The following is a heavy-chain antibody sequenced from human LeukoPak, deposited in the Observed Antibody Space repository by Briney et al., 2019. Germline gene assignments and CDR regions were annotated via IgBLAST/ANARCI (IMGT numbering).Heavy chain of an antibody. J-gene: IGHJ4*02. D-gene: IGHD3-10*01. CDR1: GGSISSGSYY. CDR3: ARGFWGVEDNFDY. Sequence: PSQTLSLTCTVSGGSISSGSYYWSWIRQPAGKGLEWIGRIYTSGSTNYNPSLKGRVTISVDTSKNQFSLKLSSVTAADTAVYYCARGFWGVEDNFDYWGQGTLVTVSS. CDR2: IYTSGST. V-gene: IGHV4-61*02.